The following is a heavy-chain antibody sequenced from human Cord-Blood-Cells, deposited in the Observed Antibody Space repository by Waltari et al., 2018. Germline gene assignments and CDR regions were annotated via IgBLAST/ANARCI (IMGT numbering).Heavy chain of an antibody. CDR3: ARDGGLGGDWYFDL. D-gene: IGHD2-21*01. CDR2: IIPILGRA. Sequence: QVQLVQSGAEVKKPGSSVNVSCKASGGTFSSYTISWVRPVLGQGLEWMGRIIPILGRANYAQKFQGRVTITADKSTGTAYMELSSLRSEDTAVYYCARDGGLGGDWYFDLWGRGTLVTVSS. CDR1: GGTFSSYT. V-gene: IGHV1-69*08. J-gene: IGHJ2*01.